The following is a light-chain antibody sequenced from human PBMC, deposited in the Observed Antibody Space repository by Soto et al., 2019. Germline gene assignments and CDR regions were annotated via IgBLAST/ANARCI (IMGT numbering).Light chain of an antibody. CDR3: QQYGSSGT. J-gene: IGKJ1*01. CDR2: GAS. CDR1: QSVSNNY. V-gene: IGKV3-20*01. Sequence: EIVLTQSPGTLSLSPGERATLSCRASQSVSNNYLAWYQQKPGQAPRLLIYGASNWVTGIPDRFSGSGSGTVFTLTISRLEPEDYAVYYCQQYGSSGTFGQGTKVEIK.